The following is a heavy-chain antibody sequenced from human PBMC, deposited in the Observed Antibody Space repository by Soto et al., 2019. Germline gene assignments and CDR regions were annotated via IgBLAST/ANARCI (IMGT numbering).Heavy chain of an antibody. CDR1: GFSFSSHS. CDR3: ATDMVRGASWFDP. V-gene: IGHV3-48*02. D-gene: IGHD3-10*01. Sequence: EVQLVESGGGLVQPGGSLRLSCAASGFSFSSHSMNWVRQAPGKGLEWVSFISTSSSTRYYADSVKGRFTISRDNAKNSLYLQMNSLRDDDTAVYYCATDMVRGASWFDPWGQGTLVTVSS. J-gene: IGHJ5*02. CDR2: ISTSSSTR.